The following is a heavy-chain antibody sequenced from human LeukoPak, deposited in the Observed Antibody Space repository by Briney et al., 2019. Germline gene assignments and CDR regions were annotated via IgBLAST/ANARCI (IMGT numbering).Heavy chain of an antibody. CDR3: ARRLSSSWNNWFDP. Sequence: ASVKVSCKASGYTFTSYDINWVRQATGQGLDLMGWINPNSGGTNYSQKSQGRVTMTRDTAISTAYMELSRLRSDDTAVYYCARRLSSSWNNWFDPWGQGTLVTVSX. J-gene: IGHJ5*02. CDR2: INPNSGGT. CDR1: GYTFTSYD. D-gene: IGHD6-13*01. V-gene: IGHV1-2*02.